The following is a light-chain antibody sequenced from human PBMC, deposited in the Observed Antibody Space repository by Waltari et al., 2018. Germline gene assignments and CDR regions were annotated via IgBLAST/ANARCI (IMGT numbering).Light chain of an antibody. CDR1: SSNIGAGYA. J-gene: IGLJ2*01. CDR2: GNS. Sequence: QSVLTQPPSVSGAPGQRVTISCTGSSSNIGAGYAVPWYQQLPGTAPKLPIYGNSNRPSGVPDRFSGSKSGTSASLAITGLQAEDEADYYCQSYDSSLSGSVFGGGTKLTVL. CDR3: QSYDSSLSGSV. V-gene: IGLV1-40*01.